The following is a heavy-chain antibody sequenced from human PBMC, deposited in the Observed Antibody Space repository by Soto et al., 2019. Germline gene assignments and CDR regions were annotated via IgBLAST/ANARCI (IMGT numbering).Heavy chain of an antibody. Sequence: XSVKVSCKASGYTFTYYHIHLVRQAPGQGLEFMGWINANNGGAGSAQQFQGRVTVTMDTSITTVYMELSNLRSDDTAVYYCAREGGSETLQPSYNWFETWGQGTLVTVSS. CDR2: INANNGGA. V-gene: IGHV1-2*02. CDR1: GYTFTYYH. J-gene: IGHJ5*02. D-gene: IGHD3-16*01. CDR3: AREGGSETLQPSYNWFET.